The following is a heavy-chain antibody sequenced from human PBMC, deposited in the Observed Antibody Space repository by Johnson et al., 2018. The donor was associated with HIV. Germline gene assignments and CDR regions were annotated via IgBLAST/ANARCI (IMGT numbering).Heavy chain of an antibody. V-gene: IGHV3-11*01. CDR2: ISTSGSTI. Sequence: QVQLVESGGGLVKPGGSLRLSCAASGFTFSDYYMSWIRQAPWKGLEWVSYISTSGSTINYADSVKGRFTISRDNSKNTLYLQMNSLRAEDTAVYYCAKGDIVVVPAADYSSSSVDIWGQGTMVTVSS. D-gene: IGHD2-2*01. CDR3: AKGDIVVVPAADYSSSSVDI. CDR1: GFTFSDYY. J-gene: IGHJ3*02.